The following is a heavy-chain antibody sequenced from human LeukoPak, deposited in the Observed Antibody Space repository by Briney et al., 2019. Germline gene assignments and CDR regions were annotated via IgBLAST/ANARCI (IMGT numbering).Heavy chain of an antibody. CDR1: GYTFTSYG. D-gene: IGHD6-19*01. J-gene: IGHJ4*02. Sequence: ASVKVSCKASGYTFTSYGISWVRQAPGQGLGGLGWISAYNGNTNYAQKLQGRVTMTTDTSTSTAYMELRSLRSDDTAVYYCARAGEQWLVRAYYFDYWGQGTLVTVSS. CDR3: ARAGEQWLVRAYYFDY. V-gene: IGHV1-18*01. CDR2: ISAYNGNT.